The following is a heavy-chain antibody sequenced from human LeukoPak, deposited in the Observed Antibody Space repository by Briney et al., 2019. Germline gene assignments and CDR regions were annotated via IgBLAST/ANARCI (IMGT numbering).Heavy chain of an antibody. J-gene: IGHJ4*02. Sequence: SETLSLTCTVSGGSISSSRYYWAWIRQPPGKGLDWIGSMSYSGSTYYNPSLKSRVTISVDTTKNQFSLKLTSVTAADTAVYYCASSPSGYWWNFDCWGQGTLVTVSS. CDR1: GGSISSSRYY. D-gene: IGHD3-22*01. CDR2: MSYSGST. CDR3: ASSPSGYWWNFDC. V-gene: IGHV4-39*01.